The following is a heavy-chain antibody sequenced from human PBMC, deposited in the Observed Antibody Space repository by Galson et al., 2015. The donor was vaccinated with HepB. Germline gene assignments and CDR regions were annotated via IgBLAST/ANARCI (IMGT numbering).Heavy chain of an antibody. Sequence: SETLSLTCTVSGGSISSYYWSWLRQPAGKGLEWIGRIYTIGSTNYNPSLKSRVTMSVDTSKNQFSLKLSSVTAADTAVYYCARATSTNFWSGYLADWYFDLWGRGTLVTVSS. CDR3: ARATSTNFWSGYLADWYFDL. CDR1: GGSISSYY. CDR2: IYTIGST. V-gene: IGHV4-4*07. D-gene: IGHD3-3*01. J-gene: IGHJ2*01.